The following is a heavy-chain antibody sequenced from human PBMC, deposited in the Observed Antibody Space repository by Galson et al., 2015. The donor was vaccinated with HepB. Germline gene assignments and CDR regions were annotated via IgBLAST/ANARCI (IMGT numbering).Heavy chain of an antibody. CDR3: VRPLYSSSWPDAFEI. D-gene: IGHD6-13*01. J-gene: IGHJ3*02. CDR2: VFPYDSET. Sequence: QSGAEVKKPGESLKISCKASGFIFPSYWIGWVRQMPGKGLEWMGVVFPYDSETRYSPSFQGQVTISADESISTAYLQWSSLRASDSAMYYCVRPLYSSSWPDAFEIWGQGTMVAVS. V-gene: IGHV5-51*01. CDR1: GFIFPSYW.